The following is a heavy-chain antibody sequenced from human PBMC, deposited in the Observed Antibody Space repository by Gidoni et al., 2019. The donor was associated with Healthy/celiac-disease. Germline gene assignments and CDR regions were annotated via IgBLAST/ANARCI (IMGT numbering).Heavy chain of an antibody. D-gene: IGHD1-1*01. CDR3: ARGGNIGGRVRYFDY. V-gene: IGHV4-34*01. CDR1: GGSFSGYY. CDR2: INHSGST. Sequence: QVQLQQWGAGLLKPSETLSLTCAVYGGSFSGYYWSWIRQPPGKGLEWIGEINHSGSTNYNPSLKSRVTISVDTSKNQFSLKLSSVTAADTAVYYCARGGNIGGRVRYFDYWGQGTLVTVSS. J-gene: IGHJ4*02.